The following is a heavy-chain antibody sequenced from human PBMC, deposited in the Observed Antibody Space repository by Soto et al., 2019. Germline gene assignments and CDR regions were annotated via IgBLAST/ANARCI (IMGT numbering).Heavy chain of an antibody. V-gene: IGHV1-18*01. D-gene: IGHD1-26*01. CDR2: ISGYNSNT. J-gene: IGHJ4*02. Sequence: VQLVQSGGEVKQPGASVKVSCRASGYSFSNYGITWVRQAPGQGLEWMGWISGYNSNTNYAQKFEGRVRVTKDTTRSTAYLEVRSLRFDDTAVYYCGRERQWEPVPYWGQGTPVTVSS. CDR1: GYSFSNYG. CDR3: GRERQWEPVPY.